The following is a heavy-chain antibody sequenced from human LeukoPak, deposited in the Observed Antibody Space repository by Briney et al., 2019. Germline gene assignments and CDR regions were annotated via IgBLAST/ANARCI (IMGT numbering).Heavy chain of an antibody. V-gene: IGHV4-59*12. J-gene: IGHJ4*02. CDR1: SGSISMYY. CDR2: ISYSGST. D-gene: IGHD6-19*01. Sequence: SETLSLTCTVVSGSISMYYGSWIRQPPGKGLEWIGYISYSGSTNYNPSLKSRVTISVDTSKNPFSLKLSSVTAADRAVHYCARGTVAGPPFGRWGQGTLVTVSS. CDR3: ARGTVAGPPFGR.